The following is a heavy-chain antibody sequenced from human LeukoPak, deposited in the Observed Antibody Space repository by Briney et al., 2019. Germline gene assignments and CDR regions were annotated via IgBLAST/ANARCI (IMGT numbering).Heavy chain of an antibody. V-gene: IGHV1-2*02. D-gene: IGHD1-26*01. CDR1: GYTFSGYY. Sequence: GASVKVSCKASGYTFSGYYMHWVRQAPGQGLEWMGWINPNSGDTNYAQKFQGRVTMTRDTSNSTAYMELSSLRSDDTAVYYCARGGSGSYYYFDYWGQGTLVTVSS. J-gene: IGHJ4*02. CDR2: INPNSGDT. CDR3: ARGGSGSYYYFDY.